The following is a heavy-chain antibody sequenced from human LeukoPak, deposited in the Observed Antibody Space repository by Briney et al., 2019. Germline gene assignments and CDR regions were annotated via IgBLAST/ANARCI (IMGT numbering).Heavy chain of an antibody. J-gene: IGHJ4*02. CDR3: TRSDEYNYGNFDY. CDR2: IKRDGTTT. Sequence: GGSLRLSCAASGFTFSSYWIHWARQAPGKGLVWVACIKRDGTTTNYADSVKGRFTLSRDNAQNTVHLQMNSLRAEDTAVYYCTRSDEYNYGNFDYWGQGTLVTVSS. CDR1: GFTFSSYW. V-gene: IGHV3-74*01. D-gene: IGHD4-17*01.